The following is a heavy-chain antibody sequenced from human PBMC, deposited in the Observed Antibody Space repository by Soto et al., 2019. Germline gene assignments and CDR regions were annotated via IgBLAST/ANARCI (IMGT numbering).Heavy chain of an antibody. D-gene: IGHD1-26*01. Sequence: SETLSLTCAVYGGSFSGYYWSWIRQPPGMGLEWLGEINYSERTNYNPSLKSRVTISADTSKNQFSLNLSSVTAADRAVYYCARGSRGSFSPFDYWGQGTQVTVSS. CDR2: INYSERT. CDR3: ARGSRGSFSPFDY. V-gene: IGHV4-34*01. CDR1: GGSFSGYY. J-gene: IGHJ4*02.